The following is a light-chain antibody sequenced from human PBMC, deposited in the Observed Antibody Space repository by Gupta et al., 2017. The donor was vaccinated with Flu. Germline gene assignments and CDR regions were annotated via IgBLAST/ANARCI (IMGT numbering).Light chain of an antibody. CDR1: EYISNY. CDR2: DAS. CDR3: QHRSNWPPIT. Sequence: EVVLTQSPVTLSLSPGERATLSCRATEYISNYLAWYQQKPGQAPRLIIYDASNRATGIPARFSGSGYGKDVTLTISSRHLDDFAGYYCQHRSNWPPITFGWGTKVEIK. V-gene: IGKV3-11*01. J-gene: IGKJ4*01.